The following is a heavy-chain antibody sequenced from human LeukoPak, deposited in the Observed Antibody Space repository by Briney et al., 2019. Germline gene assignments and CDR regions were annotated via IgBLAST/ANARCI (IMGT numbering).Heavy chain of an antibody. J-gene: IGHJ5*02. V-gene: IGHV4-34*01. CDR1: GGSFSGYY. Sequence: SETLSLTCAVYGGSFSGYYWSWIRQPPGKGLEWIGEINHSGSTNYNPSLKSRVTISVDTSKNQFSLKLRSVTAADTAVYYCARAWYYGSGSPFDPWGQGTLVTVSS. CDR2: INHSGST. D-gene: IGHD3-10*01. CDR3: ARAWYYGSGSPFDP.